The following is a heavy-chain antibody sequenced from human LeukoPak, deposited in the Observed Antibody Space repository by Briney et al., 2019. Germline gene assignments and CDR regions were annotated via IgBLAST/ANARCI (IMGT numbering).Heavy chain of an antibody. J-gene: IGHJ5*02. Sequence: SVKVSCKASGGTFSSYAISWVRQAPGQGLEWMGGIIPIFGTANYAQKFQGRVTITTDESTSTAYMELSSLRSEDTAVYCCARDNYAGANWFDPWGQGTLVTVSS. V-gene: IGHV1-69*05. CDR1: GGTFSSYA. CDR2: IIPIFGTA. CDR3: ARDNYAGANWFDP. D-gene: IGHD1-7*01.